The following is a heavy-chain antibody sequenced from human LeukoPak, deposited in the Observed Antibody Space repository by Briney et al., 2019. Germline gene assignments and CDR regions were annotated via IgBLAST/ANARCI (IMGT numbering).Heavy chain of an antibody. CDR3: ARDPVTLELDAFDI. D-gene: IGHD3-3*01. V-gene: IGHV4-61*02. CDR1: GGSISSGSYY. CDR2: IYTSGST. Sequence: SETLSLTCTVSGGSISSGSYYWSWIRQPAGKGLEWIGRIYTSGSTNYNPSLKSRVTMSVDTSKNQFSLKLSSVTAADTAVYYCARDPVTLELDAFDIWGQGTMVTVSS. J-gene: IGHJ3*02.